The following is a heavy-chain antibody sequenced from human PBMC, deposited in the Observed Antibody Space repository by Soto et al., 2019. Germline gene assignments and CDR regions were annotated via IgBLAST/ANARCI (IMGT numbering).Heavy chain of an antibody. D-gene: IGHD3-22*01. J-gene: IGHJ4*02. CDR3: ARDGDYYDSSGYYFSLFIFDY. CDR1: GFTFSSYS. Sequence: LRLSCAASGFTFSSYSMNWVRQAPGKGLEWVSYISSSSSTIYYADSVKGRFTISRDNAKNSLYLQMNSLRDEDTAVYYCARDGDYYDSSGYYFSLFIFDYWGQGTLVTVSS. CDR2: ISSSSSTI. V-gene: IGHV3-48*02.